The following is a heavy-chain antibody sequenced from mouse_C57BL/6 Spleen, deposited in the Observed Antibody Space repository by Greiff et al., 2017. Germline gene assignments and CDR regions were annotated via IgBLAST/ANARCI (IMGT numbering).Heavy chain of an antibody. D-gene: IGHD1-1*01. CDR2: IFPGSGST. J-gene: IGHJ1*03. CDR3: ARRANTTVVAHWYFDV. CDR1: GYTFTDYY. V-gene: IGHV1-75*01. Sequence: VQLQQSGPELVKPGASVKISCKASGYTFTDYYINWVKQRPGQGLEWIGWIFPGSGSTYYNAKFKGKATLTVDKSSSTAYMLLSSLTSEDSAVYFCARRANTTVVAHWYFDVWGTGTTVTVSS.